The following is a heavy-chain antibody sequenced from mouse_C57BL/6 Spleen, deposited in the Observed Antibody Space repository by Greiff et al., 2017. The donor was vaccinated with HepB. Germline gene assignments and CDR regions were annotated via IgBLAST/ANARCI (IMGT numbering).Heavy chain of an antibody. CDR3: ASPIYYGYDGFAY. Sequence: VQLQQSGAELVKPGASVKLSCTASGFNIKDYYLHGVKQRTEQGLEWIGRIDPEDGETKYAPYFQGKATITADTSTNTALLQISSLTSEDTADYCCASPIYYGYDGFAYWGQGTLVTVSA. CDR1: GFNIKDYY. CDR2: IDPEDGET. D-gene: IGHD2-2*01. V-gene: IGHV14-2*01. J-gene: IGHJ3*01.